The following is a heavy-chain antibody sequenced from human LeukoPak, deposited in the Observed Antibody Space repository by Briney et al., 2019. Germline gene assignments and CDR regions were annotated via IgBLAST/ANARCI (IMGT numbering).Heavy chain of an antibody. Sequence: GGSLRLSCAASGFTFSNAWMSWVRQAPGKGLEWVXRIKSKTDGGTTDYAAPVKGRFTISRDDSKNTLYLQMNSLKTEDTAVYYCTTEKGLTIFGVVDYWGQGTLVTVSS. J-gene: IGHJ4*02. CDR2: IKSKTDGGTT. CDR1: GFTFSNAW. D-gene: IGHD3-3*01. V-gene: IGHV3-15*01. CDR3: TTEKGLTIFGVVDY.